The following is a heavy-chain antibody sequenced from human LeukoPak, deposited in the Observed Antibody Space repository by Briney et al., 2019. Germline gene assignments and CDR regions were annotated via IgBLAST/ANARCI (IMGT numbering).Heavy chain of an antibody. Sequence: ASVKVSCKTSGYTFTSYYMYWVRQAPGQGLEWMGIINPSGGSTSYAQKFQGRVTMTRDTSTSTVYMELSSLRSEDTAVYYCATYGSGRKFDYWGQGILVTVSS. CDR2: INPSGGST. J-gene: IGHJ4*02. CDR1: GYTFTSYY. V-gene: IGHV1-46*01. CDR3: ATYGSGRKFDY. D-gene: IGHD3-10*01.